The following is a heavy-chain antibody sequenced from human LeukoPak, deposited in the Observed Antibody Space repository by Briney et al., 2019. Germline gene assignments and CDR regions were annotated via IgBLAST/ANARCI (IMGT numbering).Heavy chain of an antibody. CDR3: ARLHSTHSSNS. J-gene: IGHJ4*02. Sequence: SETLSLTCIVSAYSISSGYYWGWIRQPPGKGLEWIGYIYYSGSTNYNPSLKSRVTISVDTSKNQFSLRLSSVTAADTAVYYCARLHSTHSSNSWGQGTLVTVSS. CDR1: AYSISSGYY. V-gene: IGHV4-38-2*02. D-gene: IGHD6-13*01. CDR2: IYYSGST.